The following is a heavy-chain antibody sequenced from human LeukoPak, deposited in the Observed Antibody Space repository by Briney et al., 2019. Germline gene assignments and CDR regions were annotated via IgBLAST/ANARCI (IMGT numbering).Heavy chain of an antibody. J-gene: IGHJ2*01. CDR1: GGSIGSGSYY. CDR3: ARGYWYFDL. V-gene: IGHV4-61*02. Sequence: TSETLSLTCTVSGGSIGSGSYYWSWIRQPAGKGLERIGRIYTSGSTNYNPSLKSRVTISVDTSENQFSLKLSSVTAADTAVYYCARGYWYFDLWGRGTLVTVSS. CDR2: IYTSGST.